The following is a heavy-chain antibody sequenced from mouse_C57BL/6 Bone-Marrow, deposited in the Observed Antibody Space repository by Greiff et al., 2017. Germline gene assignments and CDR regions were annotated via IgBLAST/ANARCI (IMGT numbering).Heavy chain of an antibody. J-gene: IGHJ3*01. D-gene: IGHD1-1*01. CDR3: TRYGSSYCWFAY. V-gene: IGHV1-15*01. CDR1: GYTFPDYE. CDR2: IDPETGGT. Sequence: VQGVESGAELVRPGASVTLSCKASGYTFPDYEMHGVKQTPVHGLEWIGAIDPETGGTAYNQKFKGKAILTADKSSSTAYMELRSLTSEDSAVYYCTRYGSSYCWFAYWGQGTLVTVSA.